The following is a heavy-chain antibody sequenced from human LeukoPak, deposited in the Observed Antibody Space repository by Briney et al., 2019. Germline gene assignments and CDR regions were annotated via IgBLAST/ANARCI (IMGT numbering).Heavy chain of an antibody. Sequence: GGSLRLSCAASGLTFSSYWMHWVRQAPGKGLVWVSRINSDGSSTSYADSVKGRFTISRDNAKNTLYLQMNSLRAEDTAVYYCARDQDRWSFDYWGQGTLVTVSS. V-gene: IGHV3-74*01. CDR3: ARDQDRWSFDY. D-gene: IGHD6-13*01. CDR2: INSDGSST. CDR1: GLTFSSYW. J-gene: IGHJ4*02.